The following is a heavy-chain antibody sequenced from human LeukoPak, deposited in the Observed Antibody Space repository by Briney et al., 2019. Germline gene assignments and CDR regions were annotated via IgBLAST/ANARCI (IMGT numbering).Heavy chain of an antibody. Sequence: GGSLRLSCAASGFTFSSYSMNWVRQVPGKGLEWVSYVSRSSNTIYYADSVKGRFTISRDNAKNSLYLQMNSLRAEDTAVYYCARGSSPLAWGSYRSIDYWGQGTLVTVSS. CDR1: GFTFSSYS. D-gene: IGHD3-16*02. J-gene: IGHJ4*02. CDR2: VSRSSNTI. V-gene: IGHV3-48*01. CDR3: ARGSSPLAWGSYRSIDY.